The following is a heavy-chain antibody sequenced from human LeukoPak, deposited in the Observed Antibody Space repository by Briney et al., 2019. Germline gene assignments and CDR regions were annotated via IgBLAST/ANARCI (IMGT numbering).Heavy chain of an antibody. Sequence: GGSLRLSCAASVNYWMHWVRQAPGKGLVWVSHINSDGSWTSYADSVKGRFTTSKDNAKNTVYLQMNSLRAEDTAVYYCVSFYETYWGRGTLVTVSS. CDR1: VNYW. J-gene: IGHJ4*02. V-gene: IGHV3-74*01. CDR2: INSDGSWT. CDR3: VSFYETY. D-gene: IGHD2/OR15-2a*01.